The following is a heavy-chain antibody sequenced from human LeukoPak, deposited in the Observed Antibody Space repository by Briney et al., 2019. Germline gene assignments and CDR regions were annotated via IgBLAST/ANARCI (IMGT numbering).Heavy chain of an antibody. D-gene: IGHD5-18*01. CDR2: ISSSSSYI. Sequence: GGSLRLSCAASGFTFSSYSMNWVRQAPGKGLEWVSSISSSSSYIYYTDSVKGRFTISRDNAKNSLYLQMNSLRAEDTAVYYCARDGLQLWPFDYWGQGTLVTVSS. CDR1: GFTFSSYS. J-gene: IGHJ4*02. V-gene: IGHV3-21*01. CDR3: ARDGLQLWPFDY.